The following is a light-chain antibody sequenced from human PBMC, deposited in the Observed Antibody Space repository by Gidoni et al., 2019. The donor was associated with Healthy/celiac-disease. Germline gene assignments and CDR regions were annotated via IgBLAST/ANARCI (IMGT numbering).Light chain of an antibody. V-gene: IGLV2-14*01. Sequence: QSALTPPAPLSWSPGQSITISCTGTSSDVGGYNYVSWYQQHPGKAPKLMIYDVSNRPSGVSNRFSGSKSGNTASLTISGLQAEDEADYYCSSYTSSSTVVFGGGTKLTVL. CDR2: DVS. CDR1: SSDVGGYNY. CDR3: SSYTSSSTVV. J-gene: IGLJ2*01.